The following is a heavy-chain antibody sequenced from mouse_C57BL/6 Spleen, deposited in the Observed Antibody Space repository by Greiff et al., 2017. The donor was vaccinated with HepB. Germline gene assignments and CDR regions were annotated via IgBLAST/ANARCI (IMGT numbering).Heavy chain of an antibody. CDR2: IDPENGDT. V-gene: IGHV14-4*01. CDR1: GFNIKDDY. CDR3: TTRGYDGFAY. D-gene: IGHD2-2*01. Sequence: VQLQQSGAELVRPGASVKLSCTASGFNIKDDYMHWVKQRPEQGLEWIGWIDPENGDTEYASKFQGKATITADTSSNTAYLQLSSLTYEDTAVYYCTTRGYDGFAYWGQGTLVTGSA. J-gene: IGHJ3*01.